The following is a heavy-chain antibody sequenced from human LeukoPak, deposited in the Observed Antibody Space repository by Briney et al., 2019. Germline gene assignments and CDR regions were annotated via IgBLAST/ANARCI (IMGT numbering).Heavy chain of an antibody. CDR1: GFTFSNAW. V-gene: IGHV3-15*01. Sequence: SGGPLTLSCVASGFTFSNAWMTCVRRAPGRGLEWVGRITSKSSGEIRVYATPVQGRFTISRDDSKNTVYVQMNSLKTEDTAVYYCITGFWDSSGFYHGDDAFDVWGQGTLVAVSS. J-gene: IGHJ3*01. D-gene: IGHD3-22*01. CDR3: ITGFWDSSGFYHGDDAFDV. CDR2: ITSKSSGEIR.